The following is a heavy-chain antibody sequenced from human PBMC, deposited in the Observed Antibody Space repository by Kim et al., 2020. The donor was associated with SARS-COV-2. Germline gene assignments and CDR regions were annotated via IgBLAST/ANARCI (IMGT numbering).Heavy chain of an antibody. CDR3: ARDGGYCSSTSCLYGMDV. Sequence: GGSLRLSCAASGFTFSSYWMSWVRQAPGKGLEWVANIKQDGSEKYYVDSVKGRFTISRDNAKNSLYLQMNSLRAEDTAVYYCARDGGYCSSTSCLYGMDVWGQGTTVTVSS. D-gene: IGHD2-2*01. CDR1: GFTFSSYW. V-gene: IGHV3-7*03. CDR2: IKQDGSEK. J-gene: IGHJ6*02.